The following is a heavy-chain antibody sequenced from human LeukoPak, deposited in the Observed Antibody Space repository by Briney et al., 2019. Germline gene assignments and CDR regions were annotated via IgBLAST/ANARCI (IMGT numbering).Heavy chain of an antibody. CDR3: VKHRGWGSYSFDA. J-gene: IGHJ4*02. V-gene: IGHV3-23*01. Sequence: SGGSLRLSCAASGVTFSSYAMGWVRQAPGKGLEWVSTISGSGGSTNYAVSVKGRFTISTDNSKNTLNLQMNNLRAEDTAVYYCVKHRGWGSYSFDAWGQGTLVTVSS. D-gene: IGHD3-10*01. CDR2: ISGSGGST. CDR1: GVTFSSYA.